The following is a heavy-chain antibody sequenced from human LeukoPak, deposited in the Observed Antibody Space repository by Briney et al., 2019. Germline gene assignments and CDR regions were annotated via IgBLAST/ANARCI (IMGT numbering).Heavy chain of an antibody. D-gene: IGHD2-8*01. J-gene: IGHJ4*02. CDR3: ARGVQYCSNGVCYNYFDN. V-gene: IGHV3-48*03. CDR2: ISSSDSSI. CDR1: GFTFSSYE. Sequence: GGSLRLSCAASGFTFSSYEMNWVRQAPGKGLECISYISSSDSSIYYADSVEGRFTISRDNAKNSLYLQMNSLRAEDTAVYYCARGVQYCSNGVCYNYFDNWGQGSLVTVSS.